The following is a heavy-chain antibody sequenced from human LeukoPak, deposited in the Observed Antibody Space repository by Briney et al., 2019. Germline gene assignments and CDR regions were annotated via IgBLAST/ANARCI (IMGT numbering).Heavy chain of an antibody. D-gene: IGHD1-26*01. CDR2: IYYSGST. CDR1: GGSISSGGYY. J-gene: IGHJ3*02. CDR3: AESSKGEPNAFDI. V-gene: IGHV4-39*07. Sequence: PSQTLSLTCTVSGGSISSGGYYWSWIRQPPGKGLEWIGSIYYSGSTYYNPSLKSRVTISVDTSKNQFSLKLSSVTAADTAVYYCAESSKGEPNAFDIWGQGTMVTVSS.